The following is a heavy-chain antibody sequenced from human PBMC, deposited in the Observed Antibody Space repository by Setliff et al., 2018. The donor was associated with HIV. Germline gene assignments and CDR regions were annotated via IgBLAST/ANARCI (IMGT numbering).Heavy chain of an antibody. D-gene: IGHD5-18*01. V-gene: IGHV4-39*01. J-gene: IGHJ6*02. Sequence: SETLSLTCTVSGGSISGTTYWWGWIRQPPGKGLEWIGTIYYNGNTFYDPSLKSRVTISIDMSKNQFSLKLTSVAAADTAVYYCAKRPGYGYPFHIWGQGTTVTVSS. CDR1: GGSISGTTYW. CDR2: IYYNGNT. CDR3: AKRPGYGYPFHI.